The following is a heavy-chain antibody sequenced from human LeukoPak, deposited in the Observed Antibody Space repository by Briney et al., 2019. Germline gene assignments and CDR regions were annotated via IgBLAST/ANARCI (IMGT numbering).Heavy chain of an antibody. D-gene: IGHD1-26*01. CDR1: GFTFRTYW. CDR3: ARWKMELQQNAFDF. J-gene: IGHJ3*01. Sequence: GGSLRLSCAASGFTFRTYWMSWIRQAPGKVPEWVADINQDGSEEYYLQSVRGRFTVSRDNAQNAVFLQMTNLRADDTAVYYCARWKMELQQNAFDFWGQGTVVTVSS. CDR2: INQDGSEE. V-gene: IGHV3-7*01.